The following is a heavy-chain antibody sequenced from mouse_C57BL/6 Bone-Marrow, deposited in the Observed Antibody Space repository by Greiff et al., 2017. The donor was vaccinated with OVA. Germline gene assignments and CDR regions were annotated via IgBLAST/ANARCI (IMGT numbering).Heavy chain of an antibody. J-gene: IGHJ2*01. V-gene: IGHV1-26*01. CDR3: AVEGVLYYGSSYCDY. CDR1: GYTFPDYY. D-gene: IGHD1-1*01. Sequence: EVQLQQSGPELVKPGASVKISCKASGYTFPDYYMTWVKQSHGKSLEWIGDINPNNGGTSYNQKFKGKATLTVDKSSSTAYMELCSLTSEDSSVYYYAVEGVLYYGSSYCDYWGQGTTLTVSS. CDR2: INPNNGGT.